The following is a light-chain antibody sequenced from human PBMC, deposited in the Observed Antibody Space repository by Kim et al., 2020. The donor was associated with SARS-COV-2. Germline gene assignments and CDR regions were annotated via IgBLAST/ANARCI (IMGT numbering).Light chain of an antibody. CDR3: QQYSNWPPA. J-gene: IGKJ1*01. CDR2: GAS. Sequence: EIVMTQSPDTLSLSPGERATLSCRASQTVASNLAWYQQKPGQAPRLLIYGASTRAPGIPAGFSGSGAGTEFTLSISSLQSEDFAVYYCQQYSNWPPAFGQGTKVDIK. V-gene: IGKV3-15*01. CDR1: QTVASN.